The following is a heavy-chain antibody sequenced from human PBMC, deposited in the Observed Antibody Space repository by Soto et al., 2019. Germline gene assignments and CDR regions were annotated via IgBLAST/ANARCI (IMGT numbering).Heavy chain of an antibody. CDR2: ISNTGDT. V-gene: IGHV4-61*01. CDR3: ARDRFVEVTTTRPWSSIDL. Sequence: QEQLQESGPGLVKPSETLSLTCSVSGGSVSSSRYYWTWIRQPPGQRLAWIGYISNTGDTNYNPSLKSRVLLSVARSRSQFSLKVTSVTAADTAIYYCARDRFVEVTTTRPWSSIDLWGRGTLVTVSS. D-gene: IGHD4-17*01. CDR1: GGSVSSSRYY. J-gene: IGHJ2*01.